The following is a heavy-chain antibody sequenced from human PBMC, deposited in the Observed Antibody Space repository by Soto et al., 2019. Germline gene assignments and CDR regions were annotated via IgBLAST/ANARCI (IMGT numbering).Heavy chain of an antibody. CDR3: ARGRQYYYASSGYYFRMSGAFDI. J-gene: IGHJ3*02. Sequence: PSETLSLTCTVYGGSFSGYYWSWIRQPPGKGLEWIGEINHSGSTNYNPSLKSRVTISVDTSKNQFSLKLSSVTAADTAVYYCARGRQYYYASSGYYFRMSGAFDICGQGPMVTVSS. D-gene: IGHD3-22*01. V-gene: IGHV4-34*01. CDR1: GGSFSGYY. CDR2: INHSGST.